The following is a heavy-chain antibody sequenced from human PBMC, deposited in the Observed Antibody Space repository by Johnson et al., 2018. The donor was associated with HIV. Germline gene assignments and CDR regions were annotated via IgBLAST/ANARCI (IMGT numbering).Heavy chain of an antibody. CDR1: GFTFSTNW. D-gene: IGHD2-21*01. J-gene: IGHJ3*01. V-gene: IGHV3-74*03. CDR3: AKVDCGGDTCAGYDPFDL. Sequence: VQLVESGGDLVQPGGSLRLSCVGSGFTFSTNWMHWVRQAPGKGLVWVARIYNDGSRTTSADSVRGRFTISRDNAKYTVDLQMNSRRVEDTAVYYCAKVDCGGDTCAGYDPFDLWGQGTLVTVSS. CDR2: IYNDGSRT.